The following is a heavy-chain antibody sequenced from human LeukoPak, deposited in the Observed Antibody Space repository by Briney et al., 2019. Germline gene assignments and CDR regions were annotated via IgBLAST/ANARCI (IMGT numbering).Heavy chain of an antibody. CDR2: IKSKTDGGTT. J-gene: IGHJ6*03. V-gene: IGHV3-15*01. CDR3: TTASGSYSFYYYYYMDV. CDR1: GFTFSNAW. D-gene: IGHD1-26*01. Sequence: GGSLRLSCAASGFTFSNAWMSWVRQAPGKGLEWVGRIKSKTDGGTTDYAAPVKGRFTISRDDSKNTLYLQMNSLKTEDTAVYYCTTASGSYSFYYYYYMDVWGKGTTVTVSS.